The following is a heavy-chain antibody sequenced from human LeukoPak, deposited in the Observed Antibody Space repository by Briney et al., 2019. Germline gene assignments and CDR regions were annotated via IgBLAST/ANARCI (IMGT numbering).Heavy chain of an antibody. Sequence: PGGSLRLSCAASGFTFSSYSMNWVRQAPGKGLEWVSSISSSSSYLYYADSVKGRFTISRDNAKNSLYLQMNSLRAEDTAVYYCARDADYYANWGQGTLVTVSS. V-gene: IGHV3-21*01. D-gene: IGHD3-10*01. CDR3: ARDADYYAN. CDR1: GFTFSSYS. CDR2: ISSSSSYL. J-gene: IGHJ4*02.